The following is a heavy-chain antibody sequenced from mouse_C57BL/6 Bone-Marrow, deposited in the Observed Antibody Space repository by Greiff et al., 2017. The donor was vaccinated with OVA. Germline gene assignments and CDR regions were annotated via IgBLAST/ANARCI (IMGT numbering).Heavy chain of an antibody. CDR3: ARNWYWYFDV. V-gene: IGHV1-53*01. CDR1: GYTFTSYW. Sequence: VQLQQPGAELVKPGASVKVSCKASGYTFTSYWMHWVKQRPGQGLEWIGVINPGSGGTNYNEKFKGKATLTADKSSSTAYMQLSSLTSEDSAVYFCARNWYWYFDVWGTGTTVTVSS. CDR2: INPGSGGT. J-gene: IGHJ1*03. D-gene: IGHD4-1*01.